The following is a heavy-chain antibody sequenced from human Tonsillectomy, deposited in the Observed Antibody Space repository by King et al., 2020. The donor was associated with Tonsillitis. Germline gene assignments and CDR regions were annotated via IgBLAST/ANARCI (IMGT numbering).Heavy chain of an antibody. Sequence: EVQLVESGGGLVQPGGSLRLSCAASGFTFSSYWMSWVRQAPGKGLEWVANIKQDGSEKYYVDSVKGRFTISRDNAKNSLYLQMNSLRAEDTAMYYCARAVGYCSGGSCYPTFDYWGQGTLVTVSS. CDR2: IKQDGSEK. D-gene: IGHD2-15*01. CDR3: ARAVGYCSGGSCYPTFDY. V-gene: IGHV3-7*03. J-gene: IGHJ4*02. CDR1: GFTFSSYW.